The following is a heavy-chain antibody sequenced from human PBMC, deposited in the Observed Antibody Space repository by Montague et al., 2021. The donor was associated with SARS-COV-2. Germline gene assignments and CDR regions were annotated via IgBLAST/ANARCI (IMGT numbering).Heavy chain of an antibody. V-gene: IGHV4-38-2*02. D-gene: IGHD2-15*01. CDR1: GYSISSGYY. CDR2: IYHSGST. J-gene: IGHJ5*02. Sequence: SETLSLTCTVSGYSISSGYYWGWIRQPPGKGLEWIGSIYHSGSTYYNPSLKSRVTISVDTSKNQFSLKLSSVTAADTAVYYCARERRYCSGGSCYSGWFGPWGQGTLVTVPS. CDR3: ARERRYCSGGSCYSGWFGP.